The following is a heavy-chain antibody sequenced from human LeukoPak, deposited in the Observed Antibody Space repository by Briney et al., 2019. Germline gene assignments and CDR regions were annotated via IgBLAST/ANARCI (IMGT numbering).Heavy chain of an antibody. CDR3: AKGRTGDKDAFDI. J-gene: IGHJ3*02. D-gene: IGHD3/OR15-3a*01. CDR1: GFTFDDYA. Sequence: GGSLRLSCAASGFTFDDYAMHWVRQAPGKGLEWVSGISWNSGSIGYADSVKGRFTISRDNAKNSLYLQTNSLRAEDTALYYCAKGRTGDKDAFDIWGQGTMVTVSS. CDR2: ISWNSGSI. V-gene: IGHV3-9*01.